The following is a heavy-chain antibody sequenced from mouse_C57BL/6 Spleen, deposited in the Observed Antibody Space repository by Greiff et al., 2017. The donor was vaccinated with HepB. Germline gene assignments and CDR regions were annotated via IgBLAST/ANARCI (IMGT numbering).Heavy chain of an antibody. J-gene: IGHJ3*01. CDR2: ISDGGSYT. CDR3: ASGGRVGRSPFAY. Sequence: EVMLVESGAGLVKPGGSLKLSCAASGFTFSSYAMAWVRQTPEKRLEWVATISDGGSYTYYPDNVKGRCTITRDNAKNNLYLQMSRLKSEDSAMYYCASGGRVGRSPFAYWGQGTLVTVSA. D-gene: IGHD1-1*01. CDR1: GFTFSSYA. V-gene: IGHV5-4*03.